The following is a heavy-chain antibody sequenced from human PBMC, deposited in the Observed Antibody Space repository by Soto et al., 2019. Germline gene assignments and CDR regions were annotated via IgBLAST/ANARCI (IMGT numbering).Heavy chain of an antibody. CDR2: IIPIFGTA. V-gene: IGHV1-69*13. D-gene: IGHD6-13*01. CDR3: ARDRDGQQLGHCDY. CDR1: GGTFSSYA. J-gene: IGHJ4*02. Sequence: SVKVSCKASGGTFSSYAISWVRQAPGQGLEWMGGIIPIFGTANYAQKFQGRVTITADESTSTAYMELSSLRSEDTAVYYCARDRDGQQLGHCDYWGQGTLVTVAS.